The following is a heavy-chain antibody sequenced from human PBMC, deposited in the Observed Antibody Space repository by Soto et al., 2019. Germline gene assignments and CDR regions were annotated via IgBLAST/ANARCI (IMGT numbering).Heavy chain of an antibody. V-gene: IGHV1-2*04. D-gene: IGHD3-22*01. CDR1: GYTFTGYY. Sequence: ASVKVSCKASGYTFTGYYMHWVRQAPGQGLEWMGWINPNSGGTNYAQKFQGWVTMTRDTSINTAYMELSRLRSDDTAVYYCARGITYYYDSSGYPYFDYWGQGTLVTVSS. CDR2: INPNSGGT. CDR3: ARGITYYYDSSGYPYFDY. J-gene: IGHJ4*02.